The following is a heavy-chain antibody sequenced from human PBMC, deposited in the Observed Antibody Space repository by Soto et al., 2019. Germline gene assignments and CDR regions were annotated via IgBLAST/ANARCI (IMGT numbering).Heavy chain of an antibody. V-gene: IGHV4-30-2*01. CDR2: IYHSGYT. CDR1: GGSISSDGYS. Sequence: ILSLTCTVSGGSISSDGYSWNWIRQAPGKGLEWIGYIYHSGYTLYNPSLKGRVTISVDKSKNHFSLNLTSVTAADTAVYYCARDQLEGNWFDPWGQGTLVTVSS. J-gene: IGHJ5*02. D-gene: IGHD1-1*01. CDR3: ARDQLEGNWFDP.